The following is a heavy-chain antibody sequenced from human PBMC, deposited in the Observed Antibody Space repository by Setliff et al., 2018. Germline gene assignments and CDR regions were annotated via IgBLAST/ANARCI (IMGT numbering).Heavy chain of an antibody. J-gene: IGHJ4*02. CDR3: ARVPRLEWLLPTFDS. V-gene: IGHV1-69*13. CDR2: IIPMFGT. Sequence: SVKVSCKTSGYTFTNYDINWVRQATGQGLEWMGGIIPMFGTNYAQKFQGRVTITADESTSTAYMELSSLGSEDTAVYYCARVPRLEWLLPTFDSWGQGTLVTVSS. D-gene: IGHD3-3*01. CDR1: GYTFTNYD.